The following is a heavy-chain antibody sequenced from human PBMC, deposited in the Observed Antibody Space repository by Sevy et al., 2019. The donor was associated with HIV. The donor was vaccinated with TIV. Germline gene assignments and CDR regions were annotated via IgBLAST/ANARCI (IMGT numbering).Heavy chain of an antibody. CDR3: VQQKGETIVGATTGFHY. J-gene: IGHJ4*02. CDR2: ISYDGSNK. CDR1: GFAFSSFA. Sequence: GGSLRRSCAVSGFAFSSFAFHWVRQAPGKGLEWVAFISYDGSNKYYADSVKGRFTISRANSKNTLYLQMNSLRAEDTAVYYCVQQKGETIVGATTGFHYWGQGTLVTVSS. D-gene: IGHD1-26*01. V-gene: IGHV3-30-3*01.